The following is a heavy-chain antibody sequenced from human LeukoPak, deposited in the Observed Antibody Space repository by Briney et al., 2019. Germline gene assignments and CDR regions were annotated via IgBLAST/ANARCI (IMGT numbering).Heavy chain of an antibody. Sequence: QSGGSLRLSCAASGFTFSSYSMNWVRQAPGKGLEWVAVISYDGSNKYYADSVKGRFTISRDNSKNTLYLQMNSLRAEDTAVYYCANTIAVAGTGYWGQGTLVTVSS. V-gene: IGHV3-30*18. CDR1: GFTFSSYS. J-gene: IGHJ4*02. D-gene: IGHD6-19*01. CDR3: ANTIAVAGTGY. CDR2: ISYDGSNK.